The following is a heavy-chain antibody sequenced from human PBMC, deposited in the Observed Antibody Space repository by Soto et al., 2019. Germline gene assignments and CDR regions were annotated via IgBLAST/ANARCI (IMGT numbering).Heavy chain of an antibody. CDR2: IHYSGST. D-gene: IGHD2-15*01. J-gene: IGHJ6*02. Sequence: PSETLSLTCTIAGAYISSLCWSWVRQPPGKGLEWIGYIHYSGSTNYNPSLKSRVTILVDTSKNQFSLRLSSVTAADTAVYYCARGGWSMDVWGLGTTVTVSS. CDR3: ARGGWSMDV. V-gene: IGHV4-59*11. CDR1: GAYISSLC.